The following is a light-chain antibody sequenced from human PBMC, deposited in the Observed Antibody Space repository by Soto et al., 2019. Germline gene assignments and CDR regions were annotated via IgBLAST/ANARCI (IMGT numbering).Light chain of an antibody. CDR3: SSYAGSNNVVV. V-gene: IGLV2-8*01. CDR1: SSDVGGYNY. J-gene: IGLJ2*01. Sequence: QSALTQPPSASGSPGQSVTISCTGTSSDVGGYNYVSWYQQHPGKAPKVMIYEVSKRPSGVPDRISGSKSGNTASLTVSGLQAEDEADYYCSSYAGSNNVVVFGGGTKVTVL. CDR2: EVS.